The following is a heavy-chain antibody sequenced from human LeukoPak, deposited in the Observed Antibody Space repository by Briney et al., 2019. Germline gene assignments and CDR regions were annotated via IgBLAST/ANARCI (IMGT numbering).Heavy chain of an antibody. V-gene: IGHV4-59*12. CDR1: GGSISSYY. CDR3: ARGSWFDP. J-gene: IGHJ5*02. CDR2: IYYSGST. Sequence: SETLSLTCTVSGGSISSYYWSWIRQPPGKGLEWIGYIYYSGSTNYNPSLKSRVTISVDTSKNQFSLKLSSVTAADTAVYYCARGSWFDPWGQGTLVTVSS.